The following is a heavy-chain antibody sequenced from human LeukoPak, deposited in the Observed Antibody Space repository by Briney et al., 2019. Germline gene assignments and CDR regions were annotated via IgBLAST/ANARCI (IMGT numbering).Heavy chain of an antibody. V-gene: IGHV3-23*01. J-gene: IGHJ6*03. CDR1: GFTFSSYA. Sequence: GGSLRLSCAASGFTFSSYAMSWVRQAPGKGLEWVSAISGSGGSTYYADSVKGRFTISRDNSKNTLYLQMNSLRAEDTAVYYCARAASASGGYYRDYYYYMDVWGKGTTVTVSS. CDR2: ISGSGGST. D-gene: IGHD6-25*01. CDR3: ARAASASGGYYRDYYYYMDV.